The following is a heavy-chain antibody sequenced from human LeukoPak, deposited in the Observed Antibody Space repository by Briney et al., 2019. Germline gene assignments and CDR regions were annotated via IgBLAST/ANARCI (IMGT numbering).Heavy chain of an antibody. D-gene: IGHD6-19*01. CDR3: ARDVAVAGPYYYYYYGMDV. V-gene: IGHV3-66*02. CDR2: IYSGGST. CDR1: GFTASSNY. Sequence: GGSLRLSCAASGFTASSNYMSWVRQAPGKGLEWVSVIYSGGSTYYADSVKGRFTISRDNSKNTLYLQMNSPRAEDTAVYYCARDVAVAGPYYYYYYGMDVWGQGTTVTVSS. J-gene: IGHJ6*02.